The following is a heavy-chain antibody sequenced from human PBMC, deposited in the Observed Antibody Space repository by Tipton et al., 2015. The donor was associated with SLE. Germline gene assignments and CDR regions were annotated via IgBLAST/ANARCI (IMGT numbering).Heavy chain of an antibody. D-gene: IGHD7-27*01. J-gene: IGHJ2*01. Sequence: TLSLTCTVSGDSFNNKYWSWIRQPPGRELEWIGFIHYNGATTTNYNPSLERRLTISVDTSKNQFSLKLSSVTAADTAVYYCARDPLVGPGDKDPLWYFDLWGRGTLVTVSS. CDR3: ARDPLVGPGDKDPLWYFDL. V-gene: IGHV4-59*01. CDR2: IHYNGATTT. CDR1: GDSFNNKY.